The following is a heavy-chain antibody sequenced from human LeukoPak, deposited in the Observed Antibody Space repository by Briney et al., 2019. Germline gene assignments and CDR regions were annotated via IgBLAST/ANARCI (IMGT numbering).Heavy chain of an antibody. D-gene: IGHD3-10*01. V-gene: IGHV1-69*13. CDR3: ARAPNYYYGDFDY. Sequence: GASVKVSRKASGGTFSSYAISWVRQAPGQGLEWMGGIIPIFGTANYAQKFQGGVTITADESTSTAYMELSSLRSEDTAVYYCARAPNYYYGDFDYWGQGTLVTVSS. CDR1: GGTFSSYA. J-gene: IGHJ4*02. CDR2: IIPIFGTA.